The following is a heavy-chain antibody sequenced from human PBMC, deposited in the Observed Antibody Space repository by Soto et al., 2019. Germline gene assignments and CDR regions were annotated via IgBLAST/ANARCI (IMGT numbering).Heavy chain of an antibody. D-gene: IGHD3-9*01. J-gene: IGHJ6*02. CDR2: IYSGGST. Sequence: GGSLRLSCAASGFTVRSNYMNWVRQAPGKGLEWVSVIYSGGSTYYVESVRDRFTIARDDSKNMLYLQMSSLRVEDTAVYYCARGCYDILGDYCGMDVWGQGTTVTVSS. V-gene: IGHV3-66*01. CDR3: ARGCYDILGDYCGMDV. CDR1: GFTVRSNY.